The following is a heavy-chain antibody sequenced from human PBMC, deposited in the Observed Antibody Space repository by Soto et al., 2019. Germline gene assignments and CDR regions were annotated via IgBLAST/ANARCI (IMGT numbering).Heavy chain of an antibody. J-gene: IGHJ6*03. CDR1: GFTFSSYA. V-gene: IGHV3-23*01. D-gene: IGHD1-7*01. CDR2: ISGSGGST. CDR3: AKRPRNLGNYYYYYYMDV. Sequence: GGSLRLSCAASGFTFSSYAMSWVRQAPGKGLEWVSAISGSGGSTYYADSVKGRFTISRDNSKNTLYLQMNSLRAEDTAVYYCAKRPRNLGNYYYYYYMDVWGKGTTVTVSS.